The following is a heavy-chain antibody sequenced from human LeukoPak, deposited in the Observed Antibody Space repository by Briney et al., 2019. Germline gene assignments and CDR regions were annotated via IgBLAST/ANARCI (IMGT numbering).Heavy chain of an antibody. Sequence: GGSLRLSCAASGFTFSSYAMSWVRQAPGKGLEWVGRIKSTTDGGTTDYAAPVKGRFSISRDDSKNTLYLQMNSLKTEDTAVYYCTTDGLSVYWGQGTLVTVSS. J-gene: IGHJ4*02. V-gene: IGHV3-15*01. CDR3: TTDGLSVY. CDR2: IKSTTDGGTT. CDR1: GFTFSSYA.